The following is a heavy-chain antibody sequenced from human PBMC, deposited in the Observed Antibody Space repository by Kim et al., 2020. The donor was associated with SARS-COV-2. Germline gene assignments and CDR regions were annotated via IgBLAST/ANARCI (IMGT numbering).Heavy chain of an antibody. CDR2: ISWNSGSI. J-gene: IGHJ6*02. D-gene: IGHD6-19*01. CDR1: GFTFDDYA. CDR3: AKDPAASSGWYYGMDV. V-gene: IGHV3-9*01. Sequence: GGSLRLSCAASGFTFDDYAMHWVRQAPGKGLERVSVISWNSGSIGYAEPVKGRFTISRDNAKNSLYLQMNSLRAEDTALYYCAKDPAASSGWYYGMDVWGQGTAVTVSS.